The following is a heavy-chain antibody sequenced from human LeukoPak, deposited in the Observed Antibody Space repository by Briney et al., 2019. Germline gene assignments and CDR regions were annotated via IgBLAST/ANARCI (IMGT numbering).Heavy chain of an antibody. CDR1: GFTFSSYW. CDR2: ITGRGEHI. J-gene: IGHJ3*02. Sequence: GGSLRLSCAASGFTFSSYWMSWVRQAPGKGLEWVSGITGRGEHIFYAGSVKGRFTISRDNSKNTLYLQMNSLRAEDTAVYYCAKEDDYVWGSYRYDAFDIWGQGTMVTVSS. D-gene: IGHD3-16*02. V-gene: IGHV3-23*01. CDR3: AKEDDYVWGSYRYDAFDI.